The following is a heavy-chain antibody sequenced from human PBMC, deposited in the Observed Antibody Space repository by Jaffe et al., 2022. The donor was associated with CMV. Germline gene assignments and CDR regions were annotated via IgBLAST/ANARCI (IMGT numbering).Heavy chain of an antibody. Sequence: EVQLVESGGGLVQPGGSLRLSCAASGFTFSSYWMHWVRQAPGKGLVWVSRINSDGSSTSYADSVKGRFTISRDNAKNTLYLQMNSLRAEDTAVYYCARAKVRFLEWVLPFDPWGQGTLVTVSS. CDR1: GFTFSSYW. CDR2: INSDGSST. V-gene: IGHV3-74*01. D-gene: IGHD3-3*01. CDR3: ARAKVRFLEWVLPFDP. J-gene: IGHJ5*02.